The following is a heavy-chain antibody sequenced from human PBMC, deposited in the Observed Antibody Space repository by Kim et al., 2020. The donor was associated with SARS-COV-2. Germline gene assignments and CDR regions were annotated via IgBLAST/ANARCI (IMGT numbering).Heavy chain of an antibody. CDR3: VRDGAGDIHFDY. J-gene: IGHJ4*02. V-gene: IGHV3-74*01. D-gene: IGHD2-15*01. Sequence: YADPGKGRFTISRDDAKNTLYLQMNNLGVEDTALYYCVRDGAGDIHFDYWGQGTLVTVSS.